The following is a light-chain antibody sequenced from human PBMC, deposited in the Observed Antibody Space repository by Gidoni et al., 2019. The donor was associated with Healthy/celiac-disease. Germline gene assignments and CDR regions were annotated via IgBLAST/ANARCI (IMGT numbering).Light chain of an antibody. CDR1: QSISSY. CDR3: QQSYSTLRIT. V-gene: IGKV1-39*01. Sequence: DIQMTQSPSSLSASVGDRVTITCRASQSISSYLNWYQQKTGKAPKLLIYAASSLQSWVPSRFSGSGSGTDFTLTISSLQPEDFATYYCQQSYSTLRITFXQXTRLEIK. CDR2: AAS. J-gene: IGKJ5*01.